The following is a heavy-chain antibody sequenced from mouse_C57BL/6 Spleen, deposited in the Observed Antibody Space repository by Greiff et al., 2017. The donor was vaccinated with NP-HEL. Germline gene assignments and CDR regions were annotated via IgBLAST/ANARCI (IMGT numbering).Heavy chain of an antibody. CDR1: GFNIKNTY. V-gene: IGHV14-3*01. D-gene: IGHD2-4*01. J-gene: IGHJ3*01. Sequence: EVMLVESVAELVRPGASVKLSCTASGFNIKNTYMHWVKQRPEQGLEWIGRIDPANGNTKYAPKFQGKATITADTSSNTAYLQLSSLTSEDTAIYYCASYDYDEGTWFAYWGQGTLVTVSA. CDR3: ASYDYDEGTWFAY. CDR2: IDPANGNT.